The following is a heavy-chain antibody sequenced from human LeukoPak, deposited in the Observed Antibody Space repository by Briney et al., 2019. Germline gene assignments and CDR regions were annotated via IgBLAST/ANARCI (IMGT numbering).Heavy chain of an antibody. CDR1: GFTFSSYA. CDR2: ISASGGTT. V-gene: IGHV3-23*01. CDR3: AKVRNYFDTSGRHFDY. D-gene: IGHD3-22*01. Sequence: GGSLRLSCAASGFTFSSYAMTWVRQAPGKGLEWVSVISASGGTTYYADSVKGRFTISRDNSNNTLYLQMNSLRAEDTAVYYCAKVRNYFDTSGRHFDYWGQGTLVTVSS. J-gene: IGHJ4*02.